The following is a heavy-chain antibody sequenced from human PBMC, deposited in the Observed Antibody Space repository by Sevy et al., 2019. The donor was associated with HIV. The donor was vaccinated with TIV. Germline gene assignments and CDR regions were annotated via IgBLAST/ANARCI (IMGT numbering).Heavy chain of an antibody. V-gene: IGHV3-7*01. J-gene: IGHJ4*02. CDR2: IKQGGDTK. CDR1: GFTFSNYW. CDR3: ARDDYGSFDY. D-gene: IGHD3-16*01. Sequence: GGSLRLSCAASGFTFSNYWMAWVRQAPGKGLEWVANIKQGGDTKHYVDSVKGRFTISRDNAKNLVFLQMNTLTAEDMAVYYCARDDYGSFDYWGQGILVTVSS.